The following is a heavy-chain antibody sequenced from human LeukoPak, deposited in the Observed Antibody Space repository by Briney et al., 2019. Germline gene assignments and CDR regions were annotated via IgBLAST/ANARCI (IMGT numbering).Heavy chain of an antibody. CDR1: GFTVSSNY. J-gene: IGHJ3*02. D-gene: IGHD1-26*01. CDR2: IYSGGST. Sequence: PGGSLRLSCAASGFTVSSNYMSWVPQAPGKGLEWVSVIYSGGSTYYADSVKGRFTISRDNSKNTLYLQMNSLRAEDTAVYYCARVGATTHDAFDIWGQGTMVTVSS. CDR3: ARVGATTHDAFDI. V-gene: IGHV3-53*01.